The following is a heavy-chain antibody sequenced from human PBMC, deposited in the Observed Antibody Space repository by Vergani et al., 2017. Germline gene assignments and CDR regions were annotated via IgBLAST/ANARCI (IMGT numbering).Heavy chain of an antibody. J-gene: IGHJ5*02. CDR1: GGSISSGGYY. Sequence: QVQLQESGPGLVKPSQTLSLTCTVSGGSISSGGYYWSWIRQHPGKGLEWIGYIYYSGSTYYNPSLKSRVTISVDTSKNQFSLKLSSVTAADTAVYYCARGRCSGGSCYSILSFDPWGQGTLVTVSS. CDR3: ARGRCSGGSCYSILSFDP. V-gene: IGHV4-31*03. D-gene: IGHD2-15*01. CDR2: IYYSGST.